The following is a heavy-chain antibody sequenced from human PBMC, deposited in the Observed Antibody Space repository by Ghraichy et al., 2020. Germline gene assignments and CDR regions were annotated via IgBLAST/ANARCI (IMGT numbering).Heavy chain of an antibody. CDR1: GYSFTSYW. CDR2: IYPGDSDT. Sequence: GASLHISCKGSGYSFTSYWIGWVRQMPGKGLEWMGIIYPGDSDTRYSPSFQGQVTISADKSISTAYLQWSSLKASDTAMYYCARRPYSYGFEGPDNWFDPWGQGTLVTVSS. D-gene: IGHD5-18*01. J-gene: IGHJ5*02. CDR3: ARRPYSYGFEGPDNWFDP. V-gene: IGHV5-51*01.